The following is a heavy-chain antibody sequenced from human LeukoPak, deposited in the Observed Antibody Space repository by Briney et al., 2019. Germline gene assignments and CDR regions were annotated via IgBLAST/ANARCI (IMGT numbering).Heavy chain of an antibody. CDR2: IIPIFGTA. J-gene: IGHJ4*02. Sequence: GASVKVSCKASGGTFSSYAISWVRQAPGQGLEWMGGIIPIFGTANYAQKFQGRVTITADKSTSTAYMELSSLRSEDTAVYYCASGSGYDILTGPYYFDYWGQGTLVTVSS. CDR1: GGTFSSYA. CDR3: ASGSGYDILTGPYYFDY. V-gene: IGHV1-69*06. D-gene: IGHD3-9*01.